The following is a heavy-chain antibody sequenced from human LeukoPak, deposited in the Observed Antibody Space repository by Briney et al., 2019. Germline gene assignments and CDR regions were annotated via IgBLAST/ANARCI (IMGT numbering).Heavy chain of an antibody. CDR2: IKQDGSEK. J-gene: IGHJ4*02. CDR1: GFTFSSYW. V-gene: IGHV3-7*01. D-gene: IGHD5-18*01. CDR3: ARDTAMVTDAFDY. Sequence: PGGSLRLSCAASGFTFSSYWMSWVRQAPGKGLKWVANIKQDGSEKYYVDSVKGRFTISRDNAKNSLYLQVNSLRAEDTAVYYCARDTAMVTDAFDYWGQGTLVTVSS.